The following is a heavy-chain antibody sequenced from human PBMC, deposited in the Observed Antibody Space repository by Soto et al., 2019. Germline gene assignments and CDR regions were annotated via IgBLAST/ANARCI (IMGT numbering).Heavy chain of an antibody. CDR2: INPNSGGT. Sequence: QVQLVQSGAEVKKPGASVKVSCKASGYTFTGYYMHWVRQAPGQGREWMGWINPNSGGTNYAQKFQGRVTMTRETSISTAHMELSRLRSDDTAVYYCARDAPKYGGYSDYWGQGTLVTVSS. CDR3: ARDAPKYGGYSDY. J-gene: IGHJ4*02. V-gene: IGHV1-2*02. CDR1: GYTFTGYY. D-gene: IGHD2-15*01.